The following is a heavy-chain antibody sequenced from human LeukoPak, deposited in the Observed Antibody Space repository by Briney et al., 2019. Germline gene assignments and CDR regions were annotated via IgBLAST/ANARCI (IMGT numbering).Heavy chain of an antibody. CDR2: IIPIFGTA. J-gene: IGHJ3*02. V-gene: IGHV1-69*05. D-gene: IGHD3-3*01. Sequence: GASVKVSCKASGYTFTSYGISWVRQAPGQGLEWMGGIIPIFGTANYAQKFQGRVTITTDESTSTAYMELSSLRSEDTAVYYCARLFYDFWSGYHHDAFDIWGQGTMVTVSS. CDR3: ARLFYDFWSGYHHDAFDI. CDR1: GYTFTSYG.